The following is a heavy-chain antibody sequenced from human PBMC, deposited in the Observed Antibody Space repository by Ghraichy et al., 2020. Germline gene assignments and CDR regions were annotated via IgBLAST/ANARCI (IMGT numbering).Heavy chain of an antibody. D-gene: IGHD3-10*01. Sequence: SETLSLTCTVSGGSISSSSYYWGWIRQPPGKGLEWIGSIYYSGSTYYNPSLKSRVTISVDTSKNQFSLKLSSVTAADTAVYYCAKPGDYYGSGSFYTFFDYWGQGTLVTVSS. CDR3: AKPGDYYGSGSFYTFFDY. CDR2: IYYSGST. CDR1: GGSISSSSYY. V-gene: IGHV4-39*01. J-gene: IGHJ4*02.